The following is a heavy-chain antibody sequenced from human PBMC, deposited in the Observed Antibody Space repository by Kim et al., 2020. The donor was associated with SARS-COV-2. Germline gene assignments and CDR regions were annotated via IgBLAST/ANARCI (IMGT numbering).Heavy chain of an antibody. CDR1: GGTFSSYA. V-gene: IGHV1-69*13. Sequence: SVKVSCKASGGTFSSYAISWVRQAPGQGLEWMGGIIPMFGTANYAQKFQGRVTVTADESTSTAYMELSSLRSEDTAVYYCARDLEILGRYFDWLSHNYYYYGMDVWGQGTTVTVSS. J-gene: IGHJ6*02. CDR2: IIPMFGTA. D-gene: IGHD3-9*01. CDR3: ARDLEILGRYFDWLSHNYYYYGMDV.